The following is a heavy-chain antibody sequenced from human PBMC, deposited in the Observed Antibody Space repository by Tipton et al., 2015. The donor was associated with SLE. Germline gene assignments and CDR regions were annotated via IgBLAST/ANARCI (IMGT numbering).Heavy chain of an antibody. D-gene: IGHD1-1*01. CDR1: GYSISSGYY. CDR3: AREGTGTPY. J-gene: IGHJ4*02. Sequence: TLSLTCTVSGYSISSGYYWGWIRQPPGKGLEWIGSIYHSGSTYYNPSLKSRVTISVDTSKNPFSLKLSSVTAADTAVYYCAREGTGTPYWGQGTLVPVSS. CDR2: IYHSGST. V-gene: IGHV4-38-2*02.